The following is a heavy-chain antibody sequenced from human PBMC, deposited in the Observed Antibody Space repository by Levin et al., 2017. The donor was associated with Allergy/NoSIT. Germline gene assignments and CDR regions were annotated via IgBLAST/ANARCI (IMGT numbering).Heavy chain of an antibody. J-gene: IGHJ4*02. Sequence: SETLSLTCAVSGGSISSGGYSWSWIRQPPGKGLEWIGNIYLSGSTNDNSSLKSRVTMSVDRYKNQFPLKLSYVTAADTAVYYCARVAGYSYGDYFDYWGPGTLVIVSS. CDR1: GGSISSGGYS. CDR2: IYLSGST. D-gene: IGHD5-18*01. CDR3: ARVAGYSYGDYFDY. V-gene: IGHV4-30-2*01.